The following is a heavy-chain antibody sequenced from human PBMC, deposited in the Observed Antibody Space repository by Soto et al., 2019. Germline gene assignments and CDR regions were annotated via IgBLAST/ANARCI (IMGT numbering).Heavy chain of an antibody. CDR2: ISWNSGSI. Sequence: GGSLRLSCAASGFTFDDYATHWVRQAPGKGLEWVSGISWNSGSIGYADSVKGRFTISRDNAKNSLYLQMNSLRAEDTALYYCAKSILTGYYGGCDYWGQGTLVTVSS. D-gene: IGHD3-9*01. CDR3: AKSILTGYYGGCDY. J-gene: IGHJ4*02. V-gene: IGHV3-9*01. CDR1: GFTFDDYA.